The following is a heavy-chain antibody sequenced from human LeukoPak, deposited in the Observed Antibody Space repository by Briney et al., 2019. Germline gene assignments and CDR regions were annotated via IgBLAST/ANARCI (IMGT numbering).Heavy chain of an antibody. J-gene: IGHJ3*02. CDR1: GFTFSSYS. D-gene: IGHD2-2*01. CDR3: ARFVVPAADDAFDI. CDR2: ISSSSSYT. V-gene: IGHV3-21*01. Sequence: GGSLRLSCAASGFTFSSYSMNWGRQAPGKGREGVSSISSSSSYTYYADSVKGRFTISRDNAKNSLYLQMNSLRAEDTAVYYCARFVVPAADDAFDIWGQGTMVTVSS.